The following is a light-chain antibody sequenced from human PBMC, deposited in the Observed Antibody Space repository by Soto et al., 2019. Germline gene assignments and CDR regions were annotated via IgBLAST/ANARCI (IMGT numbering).Light chain of an antibody. CDR2: STN. CDR1: SGSVLTSYY. CDR3: ALYVGTGTVV. J-gene: IGLJ2*01. Sequence: QAVVSQEPSVSVSPGGTGTLTCGLTSGSVLTSYYPTWYQQTPGQAPRTLIYSTNIRSSGVPDRFSGSILGNKAALTITGAQAEDESDYYCALYVGTGTVVFGGGTKLTVL. V-gene: IGLV8-61*01.